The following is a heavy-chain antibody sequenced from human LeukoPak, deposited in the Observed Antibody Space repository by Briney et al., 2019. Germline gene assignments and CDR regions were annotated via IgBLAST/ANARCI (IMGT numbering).Heavy chain of an antibody. CDR1: GYTFTSYG. D-gene: IGHD3-22*01. CDR2: ISAYNGNT. Sequence: GASVKVSCKASGYTFTSYGISWVRQAPGQGLEWMGWISAYNGNTNYAQKLQGRVTMTTDTSTSTAYMELRSLRSDDTAVYYCARDNTWGYYYDSSGYYYYYYCMDVWGQGTTVTVSS. CDR3: ARDNTWGYYYDSSGYYYYYYCMDV. J-gene: IGHJ6*02. V-gene: IGHV1-18*01.